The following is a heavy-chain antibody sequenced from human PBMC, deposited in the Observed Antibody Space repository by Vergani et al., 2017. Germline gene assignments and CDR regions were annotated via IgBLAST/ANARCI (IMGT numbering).Heavy chain of an antibody. CDR1: GDTFSSFA. CDR3: ARVGYSYGYRIYYYYGMDV. D-gene: IGHD5-18*01. CDR2: IIPIFGTA. Sequence: QVQLVQSGAELKRPGSSVKVSCKASGDTFSSFAFSWVRQAPGQGLEWIGGIIPIFGTANYAQKFQGRVTITADESTSTAYMELSSLRSEDTAVYYCARVGYSYGYRIYYYYGMDVWGQGTTVTVSS. J-gene: IGHJ6*02. V-gene: IGHV1-69*01.